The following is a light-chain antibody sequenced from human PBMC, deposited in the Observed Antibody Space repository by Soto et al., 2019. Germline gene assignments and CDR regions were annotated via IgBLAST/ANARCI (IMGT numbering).Light chain of an antibody. CDR1: NSNIGAGND. CDR3: HSYDSTLSGSV. V-gene: IGLV1-40*01. Sequence: QAVVTQPPSVSGAPGQRVIISCTGGNSNIGAGNDVHWYKQIPGTAPKLLIYGDNNRPSGVPDRFSASKFGTSASLAITGLQAEDEADYYCHSYDSTLSGSVFGGGTKVTVL. CDR2: GDN. J-gene: IGLJ3*02.